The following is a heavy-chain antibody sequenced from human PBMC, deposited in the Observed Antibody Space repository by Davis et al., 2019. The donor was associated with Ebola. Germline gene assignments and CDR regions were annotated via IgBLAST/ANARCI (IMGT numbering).Heavy chain of an antibody. CDR2: ISSSSSYT. CDR3: AKVLQATNILATTYYYYALDV. V-gene: IGHV3-11*05. D-gene: IGHD5-12*01. Sequence: PGGSLRLSCAASGFTFSDYYMSWIRQAPGKGLEWVSYISSSSSYTNYADSVKGRFTISRDNAKNSLYLQMNSLRAEDTAVYYCAKVLQATNILATTYYYYALDVWGQGTTVTVSS. J-gene: IGHJ6*02. CDR1: GFTFSDYY.